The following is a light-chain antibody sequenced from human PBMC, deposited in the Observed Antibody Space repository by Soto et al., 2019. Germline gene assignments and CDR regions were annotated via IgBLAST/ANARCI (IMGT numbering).Light chain of an antibody. V-gene: IGKV3-15*01. CDR3: QQGHDWPLT. J-gene: IGKJ2*01. Sequence: EIVMTQSPATLSVSPGERATLSCRASQSSSGELAGYQQSPGQPPRLLICGVSTSATGVPDRCSGSGSGSDFPLTISGLQSEDFAVYYCQQGHDWPLTFGHGTRLDI. CDR1: QSSSGE. CDR2: GVS.